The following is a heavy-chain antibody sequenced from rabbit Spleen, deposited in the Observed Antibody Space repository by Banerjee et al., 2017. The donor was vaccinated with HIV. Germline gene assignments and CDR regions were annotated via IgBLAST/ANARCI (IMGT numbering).Heavy chain of an antibody. CDR2: IELGSGAFT. CDR1: GVSFSDSSY. J-gene: IGHJ6*01. D-gene: IGHD1-1*01. V-gene: IGHV1S40*01. Sequence: QSLEESGGDLVKPGASLTLTCTASGVSFSDSSYMCWVRQAPGKGLEWIACIELGSGAFTYFATWAKGRFTISKTSSTTVTLHMTRLTAADTATYFCARDTSSSFSSYGMDLWGPGTLVTVS. CDR3: ARDTSSSFSSYGMDL.